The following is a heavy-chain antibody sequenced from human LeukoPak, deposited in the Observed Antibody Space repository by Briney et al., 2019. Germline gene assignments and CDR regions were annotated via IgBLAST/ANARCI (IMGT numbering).Heavy chain of an antibody. J-gene: IGHJ4*02. V-gene: IGHV3-23*01. Sequence: PGGSLRLSCAAPGFTFSSYAMSWVRQAPGKGLEWVSAISGSGGSTYYADSVKGRFTISRDNSKNTLYLQMNSLRAEDTAVYYCAKAPYDSSGYYYLDWGQGTLVTVSS. CDR2: ISGSGGST. CDR3: AKAPYDSSGYYYLD. D-gene: IGHD3-22*01. CDR1: GFTFSSYA.